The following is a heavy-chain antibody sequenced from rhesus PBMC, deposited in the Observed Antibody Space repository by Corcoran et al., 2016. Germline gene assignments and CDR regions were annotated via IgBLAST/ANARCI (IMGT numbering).Heavy chain of an antibody. CDR1: GGSISSGYYY. V-gene: IGHV4-122*02. CDR2: ITYRGST. CDR3: ARVDSGYSIDFDY. Sequence: QVQLQESGPGLVKPSETLSLTCAVSGGSISSGYYYWSWIRQPPGKGLEWIGYITYRGSTSYNPSLKSRVTISRDTSKNQFSLKLSSVTAADTAVYYCARVDSGYSIDFDYWGQGVLVTVSS. J-gene: IGHJ4*01. D-gene: IGHD5-24*01.